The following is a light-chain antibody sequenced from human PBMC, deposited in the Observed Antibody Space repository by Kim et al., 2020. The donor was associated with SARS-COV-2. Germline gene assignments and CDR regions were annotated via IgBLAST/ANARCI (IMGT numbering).Light chain of an antibody. CDR3: QQVSSYPRT. V-gene: IGKV1-9*01. Sequence: DIQLTQSPSFLSASVGDRVTITCRASQGISSYLAWYQLKPGKAPKLLIYAASTLQSGVPSRFSGSGSGTEFTLTISGLQSEDFATYYCQQVSSYPRTFGQGTRLEIK. CDR2: AAS. CDR1: QGISSY. J-gene: IGKJ5*01.